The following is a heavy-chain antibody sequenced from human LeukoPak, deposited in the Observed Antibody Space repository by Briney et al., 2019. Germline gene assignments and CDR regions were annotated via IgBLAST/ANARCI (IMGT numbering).Heavy chain of an antibody. D-gene: IGHD2-2*01. CDR1: GGSFSGYY. Sequence: ASETLSLTCAVYGGSFSGYYWSWIRQPPGRGLEWVGEINHSGSTNYNPSLKSRVTISVDTSKNQFSLKLSSVTAADTAVYYCARAIRYCSSTSCLPWGGFDYWGQGTLVTVSS. CDR2: INHSGST. CDR3: ARAIRYCSSTSCLPWGGFDY. V-gene: IGHV4-34*01. J-gene: IGHJ4*02.